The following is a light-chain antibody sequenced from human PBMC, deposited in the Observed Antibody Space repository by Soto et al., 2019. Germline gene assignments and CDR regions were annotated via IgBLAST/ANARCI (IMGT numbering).Light chain of an antibody. V-gene: IGLV1-44*01. CDR2: TNN. CDR1: SSNIGSNT. J-gene: IGLJ1*01. CDR3: AAWDDSLNAFV. Sequence: QSVLTQPPSASGTPGQRVTSSCSGSSSNIGSNTVDWYQQLPGTAPKLLIYTNNKRPSGVPDRFSGSKSGTSASLAISGLQSEDEAEYYCAAWDDSLNAFVFGTGTKLTV.